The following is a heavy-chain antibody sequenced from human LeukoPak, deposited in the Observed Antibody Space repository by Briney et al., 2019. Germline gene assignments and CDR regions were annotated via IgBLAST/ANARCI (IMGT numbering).Heavy chain of an antibody. CDR3: TRFSTASSRPAYY. CDR2: IYHSGIT. Sequence: SETLSLTCAVSGYSISSGYYWGWIRQAPRKGLEWIGNIYHSGITHYNPSLQGRITLSVDTSKNQFSLNLSSVTAADTAVYYCTRFSTASSRPAYYWGQGTLVIVSS. CDR1: GYSISSGYY. D-gene: IGHD1-14*01. V-gene: IGHV4-38-2*01. J-gene: IGHJ4*02.